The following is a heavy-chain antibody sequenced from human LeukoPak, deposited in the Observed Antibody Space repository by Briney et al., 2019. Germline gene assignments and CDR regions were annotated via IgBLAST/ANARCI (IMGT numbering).Heavy chain of an antibody. Sequence: GASVKVSCKASGYTFTDYFMHWVRQAPGQGLEWMGWINPNSGGTHYAQKFQGRVTMTRDTSISTAYMELSRLRSADTAVYYCARDPGYSSPRGDYWGQGTLVTVSS. CDR3: ARDPGYSSPRGDY. J-gene: IGHJ4*02. D-gene: IGHD5-18*01. CDR2: INPNSGGT. CDR1: GYTFTDYF. V-gene: IGHV1-2*02.